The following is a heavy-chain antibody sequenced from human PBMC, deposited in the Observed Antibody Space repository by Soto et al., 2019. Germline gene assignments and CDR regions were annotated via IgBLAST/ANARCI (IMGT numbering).Heavy chain of an antibody. V-gene: IGHV1-69*01. CDR2: IIPIFGTA. J-gene: IGHJ3*02. CDR1: GGTFSSYA. D-gene: IGHD3-22*01. CDR3: ERDGYDSSGYQDACDI. Sequence: QVQLVQSGAEVKKPGSSVKVSCKASGGTFSSYAISWVRQAPEQGLEWMGGIIPIFGTANYTQKFQCRVTIPADESKSTAYMELSSLRSEETAVYYCERDGYDSSGYQDACDIWGLGTMVTVSS.